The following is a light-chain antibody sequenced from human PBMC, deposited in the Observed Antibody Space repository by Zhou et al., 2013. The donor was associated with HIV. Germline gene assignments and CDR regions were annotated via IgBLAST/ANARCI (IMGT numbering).Light chain of an antibody. CDR3: QQYNTYPIT. V-gene: IGKV1-39*01. CDR2: DAS. J-gene: IGKJ5*01. Sequence: DIQMTQSPSSLSASIGDRVTITCRASQTISRYLNWYQQKPGKAPKLLIYDASSVQSGVPSRFTGSGSGTDFTLTISSLQPEDFATYYCQQYNTYPITFGQGTRLEI. CDR1: QTISRY.